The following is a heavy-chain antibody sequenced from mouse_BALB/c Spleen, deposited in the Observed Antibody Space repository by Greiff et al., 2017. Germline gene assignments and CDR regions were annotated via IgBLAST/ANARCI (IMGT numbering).Heavy chain of an antibody. D-gene: IGHD1-1*01. CDR2: IWAGGST. CDR3: AREPHYYGSSYEAMDY. CDR1: GFSLTSYG. V-gene: IGHV2-9*02. J-gene: IGHJ4*01. Sequence: VKVVESGPGLVAPSQSLSITCTVSGFSLTSYGVHWVRQPPGKGLEWLGVIWAGGSTNYNSALMSRLSISKDNSKSQVFLKMNSLQTDDTAMYYCAREPHYYGSSYEAMDYWGQGTSVTVSS.